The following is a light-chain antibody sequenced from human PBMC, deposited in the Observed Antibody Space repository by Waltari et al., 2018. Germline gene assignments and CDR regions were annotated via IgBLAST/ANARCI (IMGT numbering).Light chain of an antibody. CDR2: RNN. V-gene: IGLV1-44*01. J-gene: IGLJ1*01. CDR3: AAWDDSLNGFYV. CDR1: SSNIGSNS. Sequence: QSVLTQPPSASGTPGQRVTISCSGSSSNIGSNSVNWYQQLPGTAPKILIYRNNERPPGVPARFSGSKSGTSASLAISGLQSEDEADYYCAAWDDSLNGFYVFGTGTKVAVL.